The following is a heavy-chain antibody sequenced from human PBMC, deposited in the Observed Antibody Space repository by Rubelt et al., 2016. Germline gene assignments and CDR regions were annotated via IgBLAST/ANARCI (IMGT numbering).Heavy chain of an antibody. CDR3: AKFRGSGSESWRFDY. CDR2: INRDGRT. D-gene: IGHD1-26*01. J-gene: IGHJ4*02. Sequence: ASGFVFSSYAMSWVRQAPGKGLEWVSIINRDGRTYYTDSVKGRFTISRDNSKNTLYLQMNSLRAEDTAVYYCAKFRGSGSESWRFDYWGQGTLVTVSS. V-gene: IGHV3-66*01. CDR1: GFVFSSYA.